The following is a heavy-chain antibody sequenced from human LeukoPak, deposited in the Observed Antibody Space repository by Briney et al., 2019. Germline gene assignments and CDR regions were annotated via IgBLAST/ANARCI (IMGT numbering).Heavy chain of an antibody. Sequence: GGSLRLSRAASGFTFTSYTMNWVRQAPGKGLEWLSYISGGSSRIYYADSVKGRFTISRDDAKNSVYLQMNSLRDEDTAMYYCARDRDYAFDYWGQGTLVTVSS. CDR3: ARDRDYAFDY. J-gene: IGHJ4*02. D-gene: IGHD4-17*01. CDR2: ISGGSSRI. V-gene: IGHV3-48*02. CDR1: GFTFTSYT.